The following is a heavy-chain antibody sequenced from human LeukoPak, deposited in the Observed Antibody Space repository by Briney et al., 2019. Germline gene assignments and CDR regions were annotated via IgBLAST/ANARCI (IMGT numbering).Heavy chain of an antibody. CDR3: ARRSSHYSNFDY. J-gene: IGHJ4*02. D-gene: IGHD4-11*01. V-gene: IGHV1-69*13. CDR2: IIPIFGTA. Sequence: ASVKVSCKASGGTFSSYAISWVRQAPGQGLEWMGGIIPIFGTANYAQKFQGRVTITADESTSTAYMELSSLRSEDTAVYYCARRSSHYSNFDYWGQGTLVTVSS. CDR1: GGTFSSYA.